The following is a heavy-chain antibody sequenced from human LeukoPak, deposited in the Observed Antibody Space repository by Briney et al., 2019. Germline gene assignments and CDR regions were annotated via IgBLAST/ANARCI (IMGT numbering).Heavy chain of an antibody. CDR2: INHSGST. CDR1: GGSFSGYY. V-gene: IGHV4-34*01. J-gene: IGHJ4*02. Sequence: SETLSLTCAVYGGSFSGYYWSWIRQPPGKGLEWIGEINHSGSTNYNPSLKSRVTISVDTSKNQFSLKLSSVTAADTAVYYCAKDLDYWGQGTLVTVSS. CDR3: AKDLDY.